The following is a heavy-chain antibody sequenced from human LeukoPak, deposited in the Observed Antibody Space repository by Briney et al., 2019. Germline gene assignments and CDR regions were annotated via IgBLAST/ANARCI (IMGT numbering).Heavy chain of an antibody. CDR3: ARDKCSGGSCPFDY. J-gene: IGHJ4*02. V-gene: IGHV3-21*01. D-gene: IGHD2-15*01. CDR1: GFTFSSYS. Sequence: GGSLRLSCAASGFTFSSYSMNWVRQAPGKGLEWVSSISSSSSYIYYADSVKGRFTISRDNAKNSLYLQMNSLRAEDTAVYYCARDKCSGGSCPFDYWGRGTLVTVSS. CDR2: ISSSSSYI.